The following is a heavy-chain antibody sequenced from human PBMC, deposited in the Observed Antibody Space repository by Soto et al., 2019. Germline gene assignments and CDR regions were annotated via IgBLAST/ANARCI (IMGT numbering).Heavy chain of an antibody. Sequence: EVQLVESGGGLVKPGGSLRLSCAASGFTFSSYSMNWVRQAPGKGLEWVSSISTSSSYIYYADSMKGRFTISRDNAKNSLYLQMNSLRAEDTAVYYCARDLHDDVSFRFDPWGQGTLVTVSS. V-gene: IGHV3-21*01. D-gene: IGHD3-16*01. CDR2: ISTSSSYI. CDR3: ARDLHDDVSFRFDP. CDR1: GFTFSSYS. J-gene: IGHJ5*02.